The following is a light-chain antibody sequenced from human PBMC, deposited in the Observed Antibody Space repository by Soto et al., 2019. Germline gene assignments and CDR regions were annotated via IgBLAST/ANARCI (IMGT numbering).Light chain of an antibody. CDR3: SSYTSGSTLYV. J-gene: IGLJ1*01. V-gene: IGLV2-14*01. CDR2: DVS. Sequence: QPVLTQPASVSGSPGQSITISCTGTSSDVGGYNYVSWYQQHPGKAPKLMIYDVSDRPSGVSNRFSGSKSGNTASLTISGLQAEDEADYYCSSYTSGSTLYVFGTGTKLTVL. CDR1: SSDVGGYNY.